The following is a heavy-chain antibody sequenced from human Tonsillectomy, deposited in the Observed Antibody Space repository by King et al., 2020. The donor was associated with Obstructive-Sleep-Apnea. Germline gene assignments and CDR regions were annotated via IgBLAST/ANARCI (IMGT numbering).Heavy chain of an antibody. J-gene: IGHJ4*02. V-gene: IGHV2-26*01. CDR3: ARSRDYPYYFDY. CDR1: GFSLSYARMG. Sequence: LTLKESGPVLVKPTETLTLTCTVSGFSLSYARMGVSWIRQPPGKALEWLAHIFSNDERSYNTSLKSRLTISKDPSKSQVVLSMANMDPVDTATYYCARSRDYPYYFDYWGQGTLVTVSS. D-gene: IGHD4-11*01. CDR2: IFSNDER.